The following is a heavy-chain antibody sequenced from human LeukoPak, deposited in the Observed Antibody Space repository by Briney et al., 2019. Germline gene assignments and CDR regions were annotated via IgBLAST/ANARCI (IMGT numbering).Heavy chain of an antibody. D-gene: IGHD3-22*01. CDR3: ARDLQSSSGYYYVVGY. CDR1: GYTFTGYY. CDR2: INPNSGGT. V-gene: IGHV1-2*02. Sequence: ASVKVSCKASGYTFTGYYMHWVRQAPGQGLEWMGWINPNSGGTNYAQKFQGRVTMTRDTSISTAYMELSRLRSDNTAVYYCARDLQSSSGYYYVVGYWGQGTLVTVSS. J-gene: IGHJ4*02.